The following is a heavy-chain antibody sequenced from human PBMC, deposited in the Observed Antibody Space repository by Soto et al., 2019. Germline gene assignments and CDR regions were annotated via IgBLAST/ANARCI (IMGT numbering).Heavy chain of an antibody. D-gene: IGHD3-16*01. J-gene: IGHJ6*03. CDR2: ISANNGNT. V-gene: IGHV1-18*04. CDR1: GDTFSSFD. Sequence: GPEVKRPGASVKVSCKASGDTFSSFDISWVRQAPGQGPEWMGCISANNGNTNFAQKFQGRVSLTTDTSVTTAYMELRGLRPDDAAVYFCPTFNLTDSAANYHFHMDVWGTGTTVSVSS. CDR3: PTFNLTDSAANYHFHMDV.